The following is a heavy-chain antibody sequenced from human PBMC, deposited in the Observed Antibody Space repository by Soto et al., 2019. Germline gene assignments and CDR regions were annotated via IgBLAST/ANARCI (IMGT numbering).Heavy chain of an antibody. J-gene: IGHJ5*02. CDR3: ARVGGTYYDFWSGYSWFDP. CDR2: ISAYNGNT. Sequence: ASMKVSCKASGYTFTSYGISWVRQAPGQGLEWMGWISAYNGNTNYAQKLQGRVTMTTDTSMSTAYMELRSLRSDDTAVYYCARVGGTYYDFWSGYSWFDPWGQGTLVTVSS. CDR1: GYTFTSYG. V-gene: IGHV1-18*01. D-gene: IGHD3-3*01.